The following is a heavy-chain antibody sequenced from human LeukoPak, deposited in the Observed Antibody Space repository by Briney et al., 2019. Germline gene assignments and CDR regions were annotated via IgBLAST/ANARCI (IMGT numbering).Heavy chain of an antibody. Sequence: GGSLRLSCAASGFTFSSYGMSWVRQAPGKGLEWVAVISYDGSNKYYADSVKGRFTISRDNSKNTLYLQMNSLRAEDTAVYYCAKDPYDSSGYYFPGAFDIWGQGTMVTVSS. CDR3: AKDPYDSSGYYFPGAFDI. CDR1: GFTFSSYG. J-gene: IGHJ3*02. D-gene: IGHD3-22*01. V-gene: IGHV3-30*18. CDR2: ISYDGSNK.